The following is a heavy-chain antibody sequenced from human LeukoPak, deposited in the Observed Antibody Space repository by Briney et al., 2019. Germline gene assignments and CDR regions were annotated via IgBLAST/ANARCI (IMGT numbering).Heavy chain of an antibody. D-gene: IGHD2-8*01. CDR1: GFTFGSSW. CDR2: IKQDESEK. CDR3: ARLMGTYTIFDV. V-gene: IGHV3-7*02. Sequence: PGGSLRLSCGASGFTFGSSWMSWVRQAPGKGLEWVANIKQDESEKYYVDSVKGRFTISRDNAKNSLFLQMNSLRAEDTAVYYCARLMGTYTIFDVWGQGTMVPVS. J-gene: IGHJ3*01.